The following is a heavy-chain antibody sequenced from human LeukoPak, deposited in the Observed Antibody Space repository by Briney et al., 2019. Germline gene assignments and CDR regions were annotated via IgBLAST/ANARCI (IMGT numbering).Heavy chain of an antibody. J-gene: IGHJ4*02. CDR2: MSSSGSI. CDR3: ARALPSSWYYFDY. Sequence: PGGSLRLSCAASGFTFISYEMNWVGQAPGKGLEWVSYMSSSGSIYYADSVKGRFTISRDNAKNSLYLQMNSLRAEDTALYYCARALPSSWYYFDYWGQGTLVTVSS. V-gene: IGHV3-48*03. CDR1: GFTFISYE. D-gene: IGHD6-13*01.